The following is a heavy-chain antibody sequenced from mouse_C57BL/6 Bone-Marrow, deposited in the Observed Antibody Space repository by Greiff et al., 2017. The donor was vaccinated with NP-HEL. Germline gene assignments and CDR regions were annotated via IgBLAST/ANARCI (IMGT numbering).Heavy chain of an antibody. CDR2: INPGSGGT. CDR1: GYAFTNYL. J-gene: IGHJ2*01. Sequence: VQLQQSGAELVRPGTSVKVSCKASGYAFTNYLIEWVKQRPGQGLEWIGVINPGSGGTNYNEKFKGKATLTADKSSSTAYMQLSSLTSEDSAVYFCARGGDCDYWGQGTTLTVSS. V-gene: IGHV1-54*01. CDR3: ARGGDCDY.